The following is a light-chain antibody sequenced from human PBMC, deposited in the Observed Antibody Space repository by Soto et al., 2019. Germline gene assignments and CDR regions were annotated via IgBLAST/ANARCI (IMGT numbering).Light chain of an antibody. CDR1: SGDVGAYNY. V-gene: IGLV2-14*01. CDR2: DVS. CDR3: SSFAQTYSYV. J-gene: IGLJ1*01. Sequence: QSALTQPASVSGSPGQSITISCTGTSGDVGAYNYVSWYQQHPGKAPRLMIYDVSNRPSGASNRFSGSKSGNTASLTISGLQAEDEADYYCSSFAQTYSYVIGTGTKLTVL.